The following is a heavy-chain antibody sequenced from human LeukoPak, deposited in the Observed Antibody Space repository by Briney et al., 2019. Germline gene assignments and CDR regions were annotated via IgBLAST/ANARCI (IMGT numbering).Heavy chain of an antibody. J-gene: IGHJ3*02. CDR1: GGSISSYH. CDR3: ARDHAAFHGFDI. D-gene: IGHD6-25*01. CDR2: IYTSGST. V-gene: IGHV4-4*07. Sequence: KPSETLSLTCTVSGGSISSYHWSWILQPAGKGLEWIGSIYTSGSTNYNPSLKSRVTMSVDTSKNQFSLKLSSVTAADTAVYYCARDHAAFHGFDIWGQGTMVTVSS.